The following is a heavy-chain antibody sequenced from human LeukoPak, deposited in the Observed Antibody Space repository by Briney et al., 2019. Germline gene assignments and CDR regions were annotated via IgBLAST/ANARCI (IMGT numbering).Heavy chain of an antibody. V-gene: IGHV4-34*01. CDR1: GFTFSKAW. D-gene: IGHD6-13*01. Sequence: PGGSLRLSCAVSGFTFSKAWMSWVRQPPGKGLEWIGEINHSGSTNYNPSLKSRVTISVDTSKNQFSLKLSSVTAADTAVYYCARALGAAGLDYWGQGTLVTVSS. CDR3: ARALGAAGLDY. CDR2: INHSGST. J-gene: IGHJ4*02.